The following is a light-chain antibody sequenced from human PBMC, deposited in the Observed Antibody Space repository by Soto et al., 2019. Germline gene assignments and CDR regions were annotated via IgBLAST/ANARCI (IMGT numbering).Light chain of an antibody. CDR2: EVS. CDR1: SSDVGAYNY. CDR3: SSYTSSSTWL. Sequence: QSALTQPASVSGSPGQSITISCTGTSSDVGAYNYVSWYQQHPGKARKLMIYEVSSRPSGVSNRFSGSKSANTASLTISGLQAGDEADYYCSSYTSSSTWLFGGGTKLTVL. J-gene: IGLJ3*02. V-gene: IGLV2-14*03.